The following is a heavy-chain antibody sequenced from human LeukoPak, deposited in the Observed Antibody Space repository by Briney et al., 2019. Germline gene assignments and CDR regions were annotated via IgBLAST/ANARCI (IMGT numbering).Heavy chain of an antibody. D-gene: IGHD1-26*01. Sequence: GASVKVSCKASGYTFTSYYMHWLRQAPGQGLEGMGISNPSCGSTSYAQKFQGRVTRTRDTSTSTVYMELSSLRSEDTAVYYCARTDSGEDWFDPWGQGTLVTVSS. CDR3: ARTDSGEDWFDP. CDR1: GYTFTSYY. V-gene: IGHV1-46*01. CDR2: SNPSCGST. J-gene: IGHJ5*02.